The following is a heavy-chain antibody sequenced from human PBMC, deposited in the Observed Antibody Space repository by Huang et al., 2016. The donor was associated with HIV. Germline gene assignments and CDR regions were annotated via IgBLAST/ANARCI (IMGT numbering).Heavy chain of an antibody. CDR3: ARRFSSSSGYFDY. V-gene: IGHV5-51*01. CDR1: GYSFSSYW. D-gene: IGHD6-6*01. CDR2: SLPDAPET. J-gene: IGHJ4*02. Sequence: VQLVQSGAEVKKPGESLKISCKGSGYSFSSYWIAWVRQMPGKGLAGMGISLPDAPETTSSPAFEGQVTISADKSSGTAYLQWSSLKASDTAMYYCARRFSSSSGYFDYWGQGSLVTVSS.